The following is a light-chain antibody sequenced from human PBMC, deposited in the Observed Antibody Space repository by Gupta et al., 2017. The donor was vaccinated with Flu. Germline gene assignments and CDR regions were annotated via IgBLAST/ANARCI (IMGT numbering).Light chain of an antibody. V-gene: IGKV3-20*01. CDR3: QQLNSAHPMYN. CDR2: GAS. CDR1: QSVSSSY. Sequence: EIVLTQSPGTLSLSPGERATLSCRASQSVSSSYLAWYQQKPGQAPRLLIYGASIRATGIPDRFSGSGDGTDFTLTMSRREPEDFAVYYCQQLNSAHPMYNFGQGTKLEIK. J-gene: IGKJ2*01.